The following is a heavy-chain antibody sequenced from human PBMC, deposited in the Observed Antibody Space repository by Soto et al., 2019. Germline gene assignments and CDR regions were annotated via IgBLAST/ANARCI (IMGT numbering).Heavy chain of an antibody. CDR3: AKGGRQWLVTSDFNY. J-gene: IGHJ4*02. Sequence: GGSLRLSCAASGFTFSSYAMSWVRQAPGKGLEWVSAISGSGGSTYYADSVKGRFTISRDNSKNTLYLQMNSLRAEDTAVYYCAKGGRQWLVTSDFNYRGQGALVTVSS. V-gene: IGHV3-23*01. D-gene: IGHD6-19*01. CDR2: ISGSGGST. CDR1: GFTFSSYA.